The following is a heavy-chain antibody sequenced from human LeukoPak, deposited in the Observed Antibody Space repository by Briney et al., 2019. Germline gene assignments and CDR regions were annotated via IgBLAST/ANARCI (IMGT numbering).Heavy chain of an antibody. J-gene: IGHJ4*02. CDR3: ARDRDYGDYNTQDLFVY. D-gene: IGHD4-17*01. CDR2: ISAYNGNT. CDR1: GYTFTNYG. V-gene: IGHV1-18*01. Sequence: ASVKVSCKASGYTFTNYGISWVRQAPGQGLEWMGWISAYNGNTNYAQKFQGRVTMTTDTSTSTAYMELRSLRSDDTTVYYCARDRDYGDYNTQDLFVYWGQGTLVTVSS.